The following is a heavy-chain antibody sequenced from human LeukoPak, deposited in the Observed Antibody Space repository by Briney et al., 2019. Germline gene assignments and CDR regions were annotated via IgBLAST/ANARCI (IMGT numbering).Heavy chain of an antibody. V-gene: IGHV3-53*01. CDR3: ARDYVQNYYDSSGYYGLV. CDR1: GFTASSNY. Sequence: PGGSLRLSCTASGFTASSNYMSWVRQAPGKGLEWVSVIYSGGSTYYADSVKGRFTISRDNSKNTLYLQMNSLRAEDTAVYYCARDYVQNYYDSSGYYGLVWGKGTTVTISS. J-gene: IGHJ6*04. D-gene: IGHD3-22*01. CDR2: IYSGGST.